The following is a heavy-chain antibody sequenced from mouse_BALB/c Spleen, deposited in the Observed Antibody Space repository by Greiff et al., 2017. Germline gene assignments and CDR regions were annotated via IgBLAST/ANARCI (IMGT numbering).Heavy chain of an antibody. D-gene: IGHD3-3*01. V-gene: IGHV1-69*01. CDR3: ARGDPMDY. CDR1: GYTFTDYW. Sequence: QVQLQQPGAELVMPGASVKMSCKASGYTFTDYWMHWVKQRPGQGLEWIGAIDTSDSYTSYNQKFKGKATLTVDESSSTAYMQLSSLTSEDSAVYYCARGDPMDYWGQGTSVTVSS. CDR2: IDTSDSYT. J-gene: IGHJ4*01.